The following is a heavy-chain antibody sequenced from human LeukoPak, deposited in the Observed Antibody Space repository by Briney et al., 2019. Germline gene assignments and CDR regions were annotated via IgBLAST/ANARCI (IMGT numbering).Heavy chain of an antibody. D-gene: IGHD2-15*01. CDR3: AKSPVSSCRGSFCYPFDY. CDR2: ISGSGGRT. V-gene: IGHV3-23*01. J-gene: IGHJ4*02. Sequence: GGSLRLSCAASGFTFSRYGMSWVRQAPGKGLEWVSAISGSGGRTYYADSVKGRFTISRDNSRNTLYLQMNTLRAEDTAVYFCAKSPVSSCRGSFCYPFDYWGQGNLVTVSS. CDR1: GFTFSRYG.